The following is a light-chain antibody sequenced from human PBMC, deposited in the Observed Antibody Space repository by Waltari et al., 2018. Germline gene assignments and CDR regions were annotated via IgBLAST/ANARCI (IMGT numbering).Light chain of an antibody. CDR3: QQYGSSPYT. Sequence: EIVLTQSPDTLSLSPGDRATLSCRASQSVRSNSLAWYQQKTGQAPRLLIYDASRRNTGIQDKVSGSGSGTDFTLTISRRGPEDFAVDYCQQYGSSPYTFGQGTKVDIK. CDR1: QSVRSNS. J-gene: IGKJ2*01. CDR2: DAS. V-gene: IGKV3-20*01.